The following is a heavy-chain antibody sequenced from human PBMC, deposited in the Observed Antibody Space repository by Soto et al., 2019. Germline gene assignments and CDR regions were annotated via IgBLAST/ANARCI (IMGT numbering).Heavy chain of an antibody. CDR3: ANTRYCSGGSCHPVDY. J-gene: IGHJ4*02. V-gene: IGHV3-23*01. CDR1: RFTFSSYT. CDR2: ISGSGGST. D-gene: IGHD2-15*01. Sequence: LRLSCAASRFTFSSYTMSWVRQAPGKGLEWVSAISGSGGSTYYADSVKGRFTISRDNSKNTLYLQMNSLRAEDTAVYYCANTRYCSGGSCHPVDYWGQGTLVTVSS.